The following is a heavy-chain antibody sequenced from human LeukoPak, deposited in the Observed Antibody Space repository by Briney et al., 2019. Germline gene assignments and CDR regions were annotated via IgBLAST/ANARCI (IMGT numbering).Heavy chain of an antibody. Sequence: SETLSLTCTVSRGSISGYSWSWIRQSPGGGLEWIGYIYYSGDTAYNPSLRSRVTMSVDTSKNQFSLQLKSMTTADTAVYYCVRGPYGASISKWFHHWGQGTQVIVSP. D-gene: IGHD4/OR15-4a*01. CDR1: RGSISGYS. CDR3: VRGPYGASISKWFHH. CDR2: IYYSGDT. V-gene: IGHV4-59*01. J-gene: IGHJ5*02.